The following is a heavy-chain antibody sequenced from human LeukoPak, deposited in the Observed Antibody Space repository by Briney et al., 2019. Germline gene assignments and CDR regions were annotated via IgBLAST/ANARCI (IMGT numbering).Heavy chain of an antibody. V-gene: IGHV1-46*01. CDR3: ARDIID. J-gene: IGHJ4*02. Sequence: ASVTVSCTASGYTFTSYYMHWVRQAPGQGLEWMGIINPSGGSTSYAQKFQGRVTMTRDTSISTAYMELSRLRSDDTAVYYCARDIIDWGQGTLVTVSS. CDR2: INPSGGST. D-gene: IGHD1-14*01. CDR1: GYTFTSYY.